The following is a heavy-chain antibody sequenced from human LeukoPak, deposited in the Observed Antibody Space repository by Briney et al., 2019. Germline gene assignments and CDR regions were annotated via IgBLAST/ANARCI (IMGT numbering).Heavy chain of an antibody. D-gene: IGHD5-12*01. CDR1: EFTFSSYN. J-gene: IGHJ4*02. CDR3: ARVSGYGPLGD. CDR2: IYSGGST. V-gene: IGHV3-53*01. Sequence: GGSLRLSCAASEFTFSSYNMSWVRQAPGKGLEWVSVIYSGGSTYYADSVKGRFTISRDNSKNTLYLQMNSLRAEDTAVYYCARVSGYGPLGDRGQGTLVTVSS.